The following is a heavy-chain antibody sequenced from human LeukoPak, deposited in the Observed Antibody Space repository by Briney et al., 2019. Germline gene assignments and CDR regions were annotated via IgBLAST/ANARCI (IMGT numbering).Heavy chain of an antibody. V-gene: IGHV3-7*01. CDR1: GFTFSSYW. CDR2: IKEDGSEK. Sequence: GGSLRLSCAATGFTFSSYWMSWVRQAPGKGLEWVANIKEDGSEKYYVDSVKGRFTISRDNAKNSLYLQMNSLRAEDTAVYYCARGPSYCGTNCYYYFEYWGQGTLVTVSS. D-gene: IGHD2-21*01. J-gene: IGHJ4*02. CDR3: ARGPSYCGTNCYYYFEY.